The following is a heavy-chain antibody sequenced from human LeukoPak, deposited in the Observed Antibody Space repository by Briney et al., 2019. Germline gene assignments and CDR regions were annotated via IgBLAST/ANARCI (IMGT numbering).Heavy chain of an antibody. CDR2: IYSGGST. D-gene: IGHD1-26*01. V-gene: IGHV3-53*01. CDR3: ARDLIVGANHDAFDI. CDR1: GFNVSSSY. J-gene: IGHJ3*02. Sequence: PGGSLRLSCAASGFNVSSSYMSWVRQAPGKGLEWVSLIYSGGSTYYPDSVKGRFTISRDNSKNTLYLQMNSLRAEDTAVYYCARDLIVGANHDAFDIWGQGTMVTVSS.